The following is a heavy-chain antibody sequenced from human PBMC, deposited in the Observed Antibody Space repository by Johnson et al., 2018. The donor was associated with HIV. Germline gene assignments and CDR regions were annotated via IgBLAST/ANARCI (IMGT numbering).Heavy chain of an antibody. CDR3: AKDVGNYWPNAFDV. CDR2: IKQDGSEK. V-gene: IGHV3-7*01. CDR1: GFTFSSYW. D-gene: IGHD3-22*01. J-gene: IGHJ3*01. Sequence: VHLVESGGGLVQPGGSLRLSCAASGFTFSSYWMSWVRQAPGKGLEWVANIKQDGSEKYYVDSVKGRFTISRDNAKNSLYLQMNSLRAEDTAVYYCAKDVGNYWPNAFDVWGQGTMLTVSS.